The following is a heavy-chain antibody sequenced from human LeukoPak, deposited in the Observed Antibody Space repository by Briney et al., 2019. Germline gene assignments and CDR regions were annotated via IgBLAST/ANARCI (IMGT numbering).Heavy chain of an antibody. CDR3: ARHRYCSGGSCFPLDY. Sequence: GESLRLSCEASGFTFTTYSMTWVRQAPGKGLEWVSIISSGSSAIFSADALKGRFTISRDDAKNLLYLDMNSLRAEDTAVYYCARHRYCSGGSCFPLDYWGQGTLVTVSS. V-gene: IGHV3-21*01. CDR2: ISSGSSAI. J-gene: IGHJ4*02. D-gene: IGHD2-15*01. CDR1: GFTFTTYS.